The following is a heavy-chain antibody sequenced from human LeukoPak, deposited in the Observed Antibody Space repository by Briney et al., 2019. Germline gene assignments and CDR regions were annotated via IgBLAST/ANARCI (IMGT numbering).Heavy chain of an antibody. Sequence: PSKTLSLTCAVSGGPFSGYSWAWIRQPPGKGLEWIGEINHSGSTHYDPSLKRGVTISVDTSKNQLSLSLTSVTAADTAVYYCARSAAGTGGDFDYWGQGSLVTVSS. CDR1: GGPFSGYS. CDR2: INHSGST. CDR3: ARSAAGTGGDFDY. J-gene: IGHJ4*02. V-gene: IGHV4-34*01. D-gene: IGHD6-13*01.